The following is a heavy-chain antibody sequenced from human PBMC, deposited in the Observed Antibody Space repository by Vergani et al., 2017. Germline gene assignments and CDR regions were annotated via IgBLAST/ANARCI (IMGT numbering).Heavy chain of an antibody. J-gene: IGHJ4*02. Sequence: QVQLVQSGAEVKKPGASVKVSCKASGYTFTGYYMHWVRQAPGQGLEWMGWINPNSGGTNYAQKFQGRVTMTRDTSISTAYMELSRLRSDDTAVYYCARVLQVRGVNPTLGYWGQGTLVTVSS. CDR1: GYTFTGYY. D-gene: IGHD3-10*01. V-gene: IGHV1-2*02. CDR3: ARVLQVRGVNPTLGY. CDR2: INPNSGGT.